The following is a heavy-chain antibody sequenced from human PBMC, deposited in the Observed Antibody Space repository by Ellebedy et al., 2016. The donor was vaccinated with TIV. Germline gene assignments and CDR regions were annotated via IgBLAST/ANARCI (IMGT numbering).Heavy chain of an antibody. J-gene: IGHJ4*02. CDR2: ISGSGGST. D-gene: IGHD3-10*01. V-gene: IGHV3-23*01. CDR3: AKGFDMMVRGVEPPFY. Sequence: GGSLRLSCAASGFTFISYAMSWVRQAPGKGLEWVSAISGSGGSTYYADSVKGRFTISRDNSKNTLYLQMNSLRAEDTAVYYCAKGFDMMVRGVEPPFYWGQGTLVTVSS. CDR1: GFTFISYA.